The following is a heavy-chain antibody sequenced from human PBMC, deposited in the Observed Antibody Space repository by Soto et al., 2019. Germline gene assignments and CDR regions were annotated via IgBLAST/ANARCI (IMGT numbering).Heavy chain of an antibody. V-gene: IGHV4-59*08. CDR3: ARHGGRHGYNYVDY. J-gene: IGHJ4*02. Sequence: QVQLQESGPGLVKPSETLSLTCTVSRGSIISYYWSWIRQPPGKGLEWIGYIYYSGSTNYNPSLKSRVTISVDTSKNQFSLKLSSVTAADTAVYYCARHGGRHGYNYVDYCGQGTLVTVSS. D-gene: IGHD5-12*01. CDR2: IYYSGST. CDR1: RGSIISYY.